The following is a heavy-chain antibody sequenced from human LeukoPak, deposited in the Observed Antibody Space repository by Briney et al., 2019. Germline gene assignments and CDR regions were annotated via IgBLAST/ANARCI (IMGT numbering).Heavy chain of an antibody. CDR2: ISYDGSNK. CDR1: GFTFSSYA. V-gene: IGHV3-30-3*01. J-gene: IGHJ4*02. Sequence: GGSLRLSCAASGFTFSSYAMHWVRQAPGKGLEWVAVISYDGSNKYYADSVKGRFTISRDNSKDTLYLQMNSLRAEDTAVYYCARGSGNSFDYWGQGALVTVSS. D-gene: IGHD3-10*01. CDR3: ARGSGNSFDY.